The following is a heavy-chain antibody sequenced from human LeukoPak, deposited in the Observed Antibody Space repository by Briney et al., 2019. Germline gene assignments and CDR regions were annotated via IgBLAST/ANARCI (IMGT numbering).Heavy chain of an antibody. V-gene: IGHV5-51*01. CDR2: IYPGDSDT. J-gene: IGHJ4*02. CDR3: ARSLYPIRSKGYWLY. D-gene: IGHD2-15*01. CDR1: GYSFTSYW. Sequence: GESLKISCKGSGYSFTSYWIGWVRQMPGKGLEWMGIIYPGDSDTRYSPSFQGQVTISADKSISTAYLQWSSLKASGTAMYYCARSLYPIRSKGYWLYWGQGTLVTVSS.